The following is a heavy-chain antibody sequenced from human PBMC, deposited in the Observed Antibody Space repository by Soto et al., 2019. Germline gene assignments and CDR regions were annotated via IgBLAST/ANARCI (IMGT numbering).Heavy chain of an antibody. CDR1: GGTFSSYA. CDR3: ARGGYYDSSGCPDY. J-gene: IGHJ4*02. CDR2: IIPIFGTA. Sequence: ASVKVSCKASGGTFSSYAISWVRQAPGQGLEWMGGIIPIFGTANYAQKFQGRVTITADESTSTAYMELSSLRSEDTAVYYCARGGYYDSSGCPDYWGQGTLVTSPQ. V-gene: IGHV1-69*13. D-gene: IGHD3-22*01.